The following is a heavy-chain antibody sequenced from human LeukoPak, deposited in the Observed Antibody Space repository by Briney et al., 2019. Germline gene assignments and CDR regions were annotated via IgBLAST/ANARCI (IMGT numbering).Heavy chain of an antibody. CDR1: GVTFSSYA. J-gene: IGHJ4*02. Sequence: GGALRLSCAASGVTFSSYALHWVRQAPGKGREWGAVISDEGSNKYYADTVKGRFTISSDNSKNTLYLQMNSLIAEDTAVYYCATGSLAKYCSSTSCSHFDYWGQGALVTVSS. CDR2: ISDEGSNK. D-gene: IGHD2-2*01. V-gene: IGHV3-30*04. CDR3: ATGSLAKYCSSTSCSHFDY.